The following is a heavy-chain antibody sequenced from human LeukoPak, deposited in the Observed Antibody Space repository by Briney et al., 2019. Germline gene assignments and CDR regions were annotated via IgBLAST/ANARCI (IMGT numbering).Heavy chain of an antibody. Sequence: ASVKVSCKASGYTFTSYDINWVRQATGQGLEWMGWMNPNSGTTGYAQKCQGSVTMTRNTSTSTAYMELRSLRSEDTAVYYCARGSPRRARPTTFDYWGQGTLVTVSS. CDR2: MNPNSGTT. J-gene: IGHJ4*02. V-gene: IGHV1-8*01. D-gene: IGHD4-11*01. CDR3: ARGSPRRARPTTFDY. CDR1: GYTFTSYD.